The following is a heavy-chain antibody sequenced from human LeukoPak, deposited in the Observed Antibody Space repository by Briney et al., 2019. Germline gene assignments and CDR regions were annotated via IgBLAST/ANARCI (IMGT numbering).Heavy chain of an antibody. V-gene: IGHV4-34*01. Sequence: SETLSLTCTVSGGSISSYYWSWIRQPPGKGLEWIGEINHSGSTNYNPSLKSRVTISVDTSKNQFSLKLSSVTAADTAVYYCARTPITMIVVVITRAYFDYWGQGTLVTVSS. CDR1: GGSISSYY. CDR3: ARTPITMIVVVITRAYFDY. CDR2: INHSGST. D-gene: IGHD3-22*01. J-gene: IGHJ4*02.